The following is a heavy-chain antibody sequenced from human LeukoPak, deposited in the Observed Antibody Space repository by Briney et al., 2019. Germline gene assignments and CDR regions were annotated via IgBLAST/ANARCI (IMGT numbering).Heavy chain of an antibody. V-gene: IGHV3-53*01. J-gene: IGHJ2*01. CDR3: ARGPLGRYFDWLNIKRDWYVDL. D-gene: IGHD3-9*01. CDR1: GFTVSSNY. Sequence: GGSLRLSCAASGFTVSSNYMSWVRQAPGKGLEWVSVIYSGGSTYYADSVKGRFTISRDNSKNTLYLQMNSLRAEDTAVYYCARGPLGRYFDWLNIKRDWYVDLWGRGTLVTVSS. CDR2: IYSGGST.